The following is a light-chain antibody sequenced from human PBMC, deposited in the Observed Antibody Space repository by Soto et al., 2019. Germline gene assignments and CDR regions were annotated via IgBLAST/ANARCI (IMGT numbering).Light chain of an antibody. CDR2: KAS. V-gene: IGKV1-5*03. CDR3: QSYDSYSYT. CDR1: QNIDIS. Sequence: EIQMTQSPSTLSASVGDRVTITCRASQNIDISLAWYQQKPGKAPNLLIYKASILESGVPSRFSGSGSGTEFTLTISSLQPDDFATYFCQSYDSYSYTFGQGTNLQIK. J-gene: IGKJ2*01.